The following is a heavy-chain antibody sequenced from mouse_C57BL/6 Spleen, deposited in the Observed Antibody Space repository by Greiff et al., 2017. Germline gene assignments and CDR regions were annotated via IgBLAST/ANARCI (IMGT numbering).Heavy chain of an antibody. J-gene: IGHJ4*01. V-gene: IGHV5-16*01. CDR2: INYDGSST. CDR1: GFTFSDYY. Sequence: EVKLMESEGGLVQPGSSMKLSCTASGFTFSDYYMAWVRQVPEKGLEWVANINYDGSSTYYLDSLKSRFIISRDNAKNILYLQMSSLKSEDTATYYCARDTEYYAMDYWGQGTSVTVSS. CDR3: ARDTEYYAMDY.